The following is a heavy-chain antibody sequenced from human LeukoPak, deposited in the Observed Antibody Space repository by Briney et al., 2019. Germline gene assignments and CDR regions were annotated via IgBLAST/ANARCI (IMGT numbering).Heavy chain of an antibody. CDR2: IIPILGIA. V-gene: IGHV1-69*04. J-gene: IGHJ4*02. D-gene: IGHD5-24*01. CDR3: AREGDGYPGYFDY. CDR1: GGTFSSYA. Sequence: ASVKVSCKASGGTFSSYAISWVRQAPGQGLEWMGRIIPILGIANYAQKFQGRVTITADKSTSTAYMELSSLRSEDTAVYYCAREGDGYPGYFDYWGQGTLVTVSS.